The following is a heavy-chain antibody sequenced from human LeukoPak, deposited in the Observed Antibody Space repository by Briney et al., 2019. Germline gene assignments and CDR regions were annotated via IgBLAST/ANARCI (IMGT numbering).Heavy chain of an antibody. D-gene: IGHD2-2*01. CDR2: FDPEDGET. CDR1: GYTLTELS. J-gene: IGHJ5*02. V-gene: IGHV1-24*01. CDR3: ATAGYCSSTSCYALAPTNWYDP. Sequence: ASVKVSCKVSGYTLTELSMHWVRQAPGKGLEWMGGFDPEDGETIYAQKFQGRVTMTEDTSTDTAYMELSSLRSEDTAVYYCATAGYCSSTSCYALAPTNWYDPWGQGTLVTVSS.